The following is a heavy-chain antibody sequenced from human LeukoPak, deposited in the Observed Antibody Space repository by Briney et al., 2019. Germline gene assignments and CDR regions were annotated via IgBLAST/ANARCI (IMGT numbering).Heavy chain of an antibody. CDR1: GGSFSGYY. Sequence: PSETLSLTCAVYGGSFSGYYWSWIRQPPGKGLEWIGEINHSGSTNYNPSLKSRVTISVDTSKNQFSLKLSSVTAADTAVYYCARAPLREGDYYYYYGMDVWGQGTTVTVSS. V-gene: IGHV4-34*01. CDR2: INHSGST. D-gene: IGHD2-21*02. CDR3: ARAPLREGDYYYYYGMDV. J-gene: IGHJ6*02.